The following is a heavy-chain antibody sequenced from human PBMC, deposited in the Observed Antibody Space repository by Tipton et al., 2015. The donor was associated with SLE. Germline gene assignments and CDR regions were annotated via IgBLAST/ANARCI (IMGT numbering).Heavy chain of an antibody. CDR3: ARGDYDFWSGYFDY. CDR1: GGSISSHY. D-gene: IGHD3-3*01. V-gene: IGHV4-59*11. Sequence: TLSLTCTVSGGSISSHYWSWIRQPPGKGLEWIGYIYYSGSTNYNPSLKSRVTISVDTSKNQFSLKLSSVTAADTAVYYCARGDYDFWSGYFDYWGQGTLVTVSS. J-gene: IGHJ4*02. CDR2: IYYSGST.